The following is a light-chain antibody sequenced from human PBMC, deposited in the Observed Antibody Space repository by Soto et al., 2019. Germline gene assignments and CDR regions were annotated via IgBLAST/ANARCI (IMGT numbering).Light chain of an antibody. CDR1: SSDVGSYNL. CDR2: EGS. CDR3: CSYAGSSTFV. Sequence: QSVLTQPASVSGSPGQSITISCTGTSSDVGSYNLVSWYQQHPGKAPKLMIYEGSKRPSGVSNRFSGSKSGNTASLTISGIQAADEADYYCCSYAGSSTFVFGGGTRLTVL. V-gene: IGLV2-23*03. J-gene: IGLJ2*01.